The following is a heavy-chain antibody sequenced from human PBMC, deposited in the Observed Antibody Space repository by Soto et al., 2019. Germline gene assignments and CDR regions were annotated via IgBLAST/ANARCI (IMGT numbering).Heavy chain of an antibody. D-gene: IGHD6-13*01. CDR3: AKDIDLAAAGRLVY. V-gene: IGHV3-9*01. J-gene: IGHJ4*02. Sequence: GGSLRLSCAASGFTFDDYAMHWVRQAPGKGLEWVSGISWNSGSIGYADSVKGRFTISRDNAKNSLYLQMNSLRAEDTALYYCAKDIDLAAAGRLVYWGQGTLVTVSS. CDR2: ISWNSGSI. CDR1: GFTFDDYA.